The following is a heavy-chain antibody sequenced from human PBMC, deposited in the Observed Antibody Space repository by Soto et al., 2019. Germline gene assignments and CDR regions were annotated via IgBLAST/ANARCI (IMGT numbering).Heavy chain of an antibody. CDR3: AQQPSNRFDEIYYYYRFDY. D-gene: IGHD3-16*01. Sequence: VESLKISCKASGYTFTNSWICCVRQTPVEVLEWMGIIFPGYSDTRYNPSFQGQVTISVDNSISTAYLRWSSLKASNTATYFCAQQPSNRFDEIYYYYRFDYWGPGTLVTAPQ. V-gene: IGHV5-51*01. CDR2: IFPGYSDT. CDR1: GYTFTNSW. J-gene: IGHJ4*02.